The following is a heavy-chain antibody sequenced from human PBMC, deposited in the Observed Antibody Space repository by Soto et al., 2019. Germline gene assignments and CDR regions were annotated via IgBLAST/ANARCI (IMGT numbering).Heavy chain of an antibody. CDR2: INWNGGST. J-gene: IGHJ3*02. D-gene: IGHD3-16*01. CDR1: GGSIRTGDYY. V-gene: IGHV3-20*04. CDR3: ARVGPRLRLENDAFDI. Sequence: AAETLSLTCTVSGGSIRTGDYYWTWVRQAPGKGLEWVSGINWNGGSTGYADSVKGRFTISRDNAKNSLYLQMNSLRAEDTALYYCARVGPRLRLENDAFDIWGQGTMVTVPS.